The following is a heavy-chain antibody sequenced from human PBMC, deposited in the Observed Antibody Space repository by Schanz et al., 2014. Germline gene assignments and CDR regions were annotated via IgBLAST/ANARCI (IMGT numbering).Heavy chain of an antibody. CDR3: AKAQEGRDSAGSHLFDY. CDR2: INPTTGNP. V-gene: IGHV7-4-1*02. D-gene: IGHD2-21*02. J-gene: IGHJ4*02. CDR1: GYIFSSYA. Sequence: QLVQSGSEFRKPGASVKVSCKASGYIFSSYAIHWVRQAPGQGLEWMGWINPTTGNPGYAQGFTGRFVFSFDTSVSTAYLQISGLKAEDTAVYYCAKAQEGRDSAGSHLFDYWGQGNLVTVSS.